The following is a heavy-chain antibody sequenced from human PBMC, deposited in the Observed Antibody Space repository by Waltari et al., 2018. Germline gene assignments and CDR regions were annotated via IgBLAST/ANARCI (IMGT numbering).Heavy chain of an antibody. Sequence: QVQLVESGGGVVQPGGSLRLPCAASGFTFSSYGMHRVREPHGEGLEWVAFIRYDGSNKYYADSVKGRFTISRDNSKNTLYLQMNSLRAKDTAVYYCTKQRSFGEYYYYGMDVWGQGTTVTVSS. CDR2: IRYDGSNK. CDR3: TKQRSFGEYYYYGMDV. V-gene: IGHV3-30*02. J-gene: IGHJ6*02. D-gene: IGHD3-16*01. CDR1: GFTFSSYG.